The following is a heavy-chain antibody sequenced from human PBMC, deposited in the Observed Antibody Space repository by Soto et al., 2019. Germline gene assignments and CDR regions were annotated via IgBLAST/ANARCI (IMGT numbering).Heavy chain of an antibody. CDR3: ESVAVGMAIIGYYYSYYVDV. CDR2: IFYIENN. V-gene: IGHV4-61*03. Sequence: SETLSLTCTVSGDSVTIVSLNWNWIRQLPGTGLEYIEYIFYIENNSYPPHNKSLDTRSIETSKNHITLKLSSVTAADAALYYCESVAVGMAIIGYYYSYYVDVWGQGTTVTVSS. CDR1: GDSVTIVSLN. D-gene: IGHD2-21*01. J-gene: IGHJ6*02.